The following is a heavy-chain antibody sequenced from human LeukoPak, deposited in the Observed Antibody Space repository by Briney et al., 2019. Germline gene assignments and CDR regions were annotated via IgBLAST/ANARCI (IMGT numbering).Heavy chain of an antibody. CDR1: GGTFSSYA. V-gene: IGHV1-69*05. Sequence: SVKVSCKASGGTFSSYAISWVRQAPGQGLEWMGGIIPIFGTANYAQKFQGRVTITTDESTSTAYMELSSLRSEDTAVYYCTYGSGGMYYYYCYMDVWGKGTTVTVSS. D-gene: IGHD3-10*01. J-gene: IGHJ6*03. CDR2: IIPIFGTA. CDR3: TYGSGGMYYYYCYMDV.